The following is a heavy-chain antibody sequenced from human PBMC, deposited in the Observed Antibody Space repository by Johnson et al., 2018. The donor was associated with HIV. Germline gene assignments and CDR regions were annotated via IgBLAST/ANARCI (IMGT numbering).Heavy chain of an antibody. J-gene: IGHJ3*02. CDR1: GFTFDDYA. Sequence: VQLVESGGGVVQPGGSLRLSCAASGFTFDDYAMHWVRQAPGKGLAWVSGISWNSGSIGYADSVKGRFTISRDNAKHSLYLQMNSLRAEDTAVYYCARVGGGIQLWSDAFYIWGQGTMVTVSS. CDR2: ISWNSGSI. CDR3: ARVGGGIQLWSDAFYI. V-gene: IGHV3-9*01. D-gene: IGHD5-18*01.